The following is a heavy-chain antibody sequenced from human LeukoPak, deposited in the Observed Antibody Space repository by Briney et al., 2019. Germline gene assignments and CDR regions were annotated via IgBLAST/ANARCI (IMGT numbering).Heavy chain of an antibody. Sequence: ASVKVSCKASGYTFTSYGISWVRQAPGQGLEWMGWISAYNGNTNYAQKLQGRVTMTTDTSTSTAYTELRSLRSDDTAVYYCARDLRMPRWDFDYWGQGTLVTVSS. CDR3: ARDLRMPRWDFDY. J-gene: IGHJ4*02. CDR1: GYTFTSYG. D-gene: IGHD4-23*01. V-gene: IGHV1-18*01. CDR2: ISAYNGNT.